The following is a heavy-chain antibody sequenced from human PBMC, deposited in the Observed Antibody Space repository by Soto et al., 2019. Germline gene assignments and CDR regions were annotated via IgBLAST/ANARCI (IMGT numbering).Heavy chain of an antibody. CDR2: TYYRSKWYN. V-gene: IGHV6-1*01. CDR1: GDSVSSNSAA. J-gene: IGHJ6*02. CDR3: ARDAINSGYDRPRGMDV. D-gene: IGHD5-12*01. Sequence: SQTLSLTCVISGDSVSSNSAAWNWIRQSPSRGLEWLGRTYYRSKWYNDYAVSVKSRITINPDTSKNQFSLQLNSVTPEDTAVYYCARDAINSGYDRPRGMDVWGQGTTVTVSS.